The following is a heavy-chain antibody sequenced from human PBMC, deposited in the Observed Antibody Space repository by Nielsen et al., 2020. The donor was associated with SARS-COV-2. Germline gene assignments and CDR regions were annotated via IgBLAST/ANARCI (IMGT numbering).Heavy chain of an antibody. V-gene: IGHV3-74*01. CDR1: GFTFSSYW. J-gene: IGHJ4*02. Sequence: GESLKISYAASGFTFSSYWMHWVRQAPGKGLVWVSHILSDGSTINYADSVRGRFTISRDNAKNTLYLQMNSLRAEDTAVYYCARDFYGSGSFPDYWGQGTPVTVSS. CDR2: ILSDGSTI. CDR3: ARDFYGSGSFPDY. D-gene: IGHD3-10*01.